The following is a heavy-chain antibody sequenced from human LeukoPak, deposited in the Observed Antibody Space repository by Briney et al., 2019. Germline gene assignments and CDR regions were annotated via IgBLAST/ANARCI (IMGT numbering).Heavy chain of an antibody. CDR1: GFTFRNHW. J-gene: IGHJ4*02. Sequence: GGSLRLSCAASGFTFRNHWMHWVRQTPGKGLVWVSRISSDGSSTTYADSVKGRFTISRDNAKNTLYLQMNNLRAEDTAMYYCARDQRVTGRPDIDYWGQGTLVIVS. CDR3: ARDQRVTGRPDIDY. V-gene: IGHV3-74*03. CDR2: ISSDGSST. D-gene: IGHD6-6*01.